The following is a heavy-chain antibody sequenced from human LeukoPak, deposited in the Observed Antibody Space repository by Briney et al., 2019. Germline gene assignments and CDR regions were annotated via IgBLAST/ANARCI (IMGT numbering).Heavy chain of an antibody. Sequence: PSETLSLTCSVSGGSMSSDYWSWIRQSPGKGLEWIGRMFGNGGTNYSPSFQRRATMSVDTSTRRLSLRLNSVTAADTAVYYCARGQRSDFWSVQPDWFDPWGQGTLVTVSS. J-gene: IGHJ5*02. CDR1: GGSMSSDY. D-gene: IGHD3-3*01. V-gene: IGHV4-4*08. CDR2: MFGNGGT. CDR3: ARGQRSDFWSVQPDWFDP.